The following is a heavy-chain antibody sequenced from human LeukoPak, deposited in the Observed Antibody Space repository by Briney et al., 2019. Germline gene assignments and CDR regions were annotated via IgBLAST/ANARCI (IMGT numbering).Heavy chain of an antibody. CDR3: ARGSGGHDYGDYYFDY. CDR2: IYYSGST. Sequence: SETLSLTCTVSGGSISSYYCSWIRQHPGKGLEWIGYIYYSGSTNYNPALKSRVTISVDTSKNQFSLKLSSVTAADTAVYYCARGSGGHDYGDYYFDYWGQGTLVTVSS. V-gene: IGHV4-59*01. D-gene: IGHD4-17*01. J-gene: IGHJ4*02. CDR1: GGSISSYY.